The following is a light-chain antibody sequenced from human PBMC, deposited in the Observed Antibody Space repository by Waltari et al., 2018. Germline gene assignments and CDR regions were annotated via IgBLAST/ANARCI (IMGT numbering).Light chain of an antibody. CDR1: QGISSY. CDR2: AAS. V-gene: IGKV1-9*01. CDR3: QLLNISPLT. Sequence: DIQLTQSPSFLSASVGDRVTITCRASQGISSYLAWYQQKPGKAPKLLIYAASTLQSGVPSRVRGSGSVTEFPLTTSGLRPKDLSSYYCQLLNISPLTFGGGTKVGIK. J-gene: IGKJ4*01.